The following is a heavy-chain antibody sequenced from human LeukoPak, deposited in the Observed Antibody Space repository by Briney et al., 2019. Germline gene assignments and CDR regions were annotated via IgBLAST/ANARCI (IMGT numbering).Heavy chain of an antibody. CDR3: ARDISAGYCSSTSCWALDY. CDR2: ISYDGSNK. V-gene: IGHV3-30-3*01. J-gene: IGHJ4*02. D-gene: IGHD2-2*01. CDR1: GFTFSNAW. Sequence: AGGSLRLSCAGSGFTFSNAWMSWVRQAPGKGLEWVAVISYDGSNKYYADSVKGRFTISRDNSKNTLYLQMNSLRAEDTAVYYCARDISAGYCSSTSCWALDYWGQGTLVTVSS.